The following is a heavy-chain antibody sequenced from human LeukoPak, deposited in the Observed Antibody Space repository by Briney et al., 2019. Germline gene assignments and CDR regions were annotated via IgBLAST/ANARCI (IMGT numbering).Heavy chain of an antibody. CDR2: ISPYTGNI. D-gene: IGHD3-3*01. CDR3: ARDLYELWSGYPQPVDY. CDR1: GYRFNDYG. Sequence: ASVKVSCKASGYRFNDYGMTWMRQPPGQGLEWMGWISPYTGNINNAQKFPGRVTMTMDTSISKAYMELNMLRSDDTAMYDYARDLYELWSGYPQPVDYWGQGTLVTVSS. J-gene: IGHJ4*02. V-gene: IGHV1-18*01.